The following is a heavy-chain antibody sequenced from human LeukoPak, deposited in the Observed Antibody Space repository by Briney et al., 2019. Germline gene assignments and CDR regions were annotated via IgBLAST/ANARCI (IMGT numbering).Heavy chain of an antibody. J-gene: IGHJ4*02. CDR3: ARERRWLLARINDY. V-gene: IGHV4-34*01. CDR1: GGSFSGYY. D-gene: IGHD3-22*01. CDR2: INHSGST. Sequence: SETLSLTCAVYGGSFSGYYWSWIRQPPGKGLEWLGEINHSGSTNYNPSLKSRVTISVDTSKNQFSLKLSSVTAADTAVYYCARERRWLLARINDYWGQGTLVTVSS.